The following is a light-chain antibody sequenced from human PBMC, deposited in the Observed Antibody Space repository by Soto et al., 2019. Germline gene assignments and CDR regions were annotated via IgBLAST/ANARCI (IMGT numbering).Light chain of an antibody. V-gene: IGKV3-20*01. CDR2: GAS. CDR1: QTLSSSY. CDR3: QQYANSPYT. J-gene: IGKJ2*01. Sequence: EVVLTQSPGTLSLSPGQRATLSCRASQTLSSSYLAWYQRKPGQAPRLLIYGASSRATGIPDRFSGSGSGTVFTLTISRLEPEDFALYYCQQYANSPYTFGLGTKLEI.